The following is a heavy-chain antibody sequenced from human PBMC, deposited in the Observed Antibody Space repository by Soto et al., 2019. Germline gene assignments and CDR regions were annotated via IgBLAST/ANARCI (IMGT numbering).Heavy chain of an antibody. CDR1: GFTFDDYA. CDR3: AKGYYGSGSFPYQFDY. J-gene: IGHJ4*02. Sequence: RLSCAASGFTFDDYAMHWVRQAPVKGLEWVSGISWNTGSIGYADSVKGRFTISRDNAKNSLYLQMNSLRPEDTALYYCAKGYYGSGSFPYQFDYWGQGTLVTVSS. D-gene: IGHD3-10*01. V-gene: IGHV3-9*01. CDR2: ISWNTGSI.